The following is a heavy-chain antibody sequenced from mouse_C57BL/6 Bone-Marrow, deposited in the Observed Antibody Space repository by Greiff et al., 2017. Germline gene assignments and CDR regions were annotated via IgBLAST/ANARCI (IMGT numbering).Heavy chain of an antibody. CDR1: GFTFSDYY. CDR3: AREDYYGSSFWYFDV. J-gene: IGHJ1*03. D-gene: IGHD1-1*01. CDR2: INYDGSST. V-gene: IGHV5-16*01. Sequence: DVKLVESEGGLVQPGSSMKLSCTASGFTFSDYYMAWVRQVPEKGLEWVANINYDGSSTYYLDSLKSRFIISRDNAKNILYLPMSSLKSEDTATYYCAREDYYGSSFWYFDVWGTGTTVTVSS.